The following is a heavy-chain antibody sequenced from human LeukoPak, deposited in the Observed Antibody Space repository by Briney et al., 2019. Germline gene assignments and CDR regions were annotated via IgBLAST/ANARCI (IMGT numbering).Heavy chain of an antibody. CDR3: ARDGFYDSSGYYQEEFDP. V-gene: IGHV4-38-2*02. D-gene: IGHD3-22*01. CDR2: IYHSGST. J-gene: IGHJ5*02. Sequence: SETLSLTCTVSGYSISSGYYWGWIRQPPGKGLECIGSIYHSGSTYYNPSLKSRVTISVDTSKNQFSLKLSSVTAADTAVYYCARDGFYDSSGYYQEEFDPWGQGTLVTVSS. CDR1: GYSISSGYY.